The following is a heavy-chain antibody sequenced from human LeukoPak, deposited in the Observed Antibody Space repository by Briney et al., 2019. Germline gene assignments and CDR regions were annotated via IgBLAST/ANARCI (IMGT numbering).Heavy chain of an antibody. J-gene: IGHJ4*02. CDR1: GGSFSGYH. V-gene: IGHV4-34*01. D-gene: IGHD3-9*01. Sequence: SETLSLTCAVYGGSFSGYHWSWIRQPPGKGLEWIGEINHSGSTNYNPSLKSRVTISVDTSKNQFSLKLSSVTAADTAVYYCARGHFDWFPHSYYFDYWGQGTLVTVSS. CDR2: INHSGST. CDR3: ARGHFDWFPHSYYFDY.